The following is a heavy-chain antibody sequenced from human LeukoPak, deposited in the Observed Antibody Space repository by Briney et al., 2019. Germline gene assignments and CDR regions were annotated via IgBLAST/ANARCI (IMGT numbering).Heavy chain of an antibody. CDR2: IYTSGST. CDR1: GGSISSYY. CDR3: AGDSSGYLGAFDT. J-gene: IGHJ3*02. Sequence: SETLSLTCTVSGGSISSYYWSWIRQPAGKGLEWIGRIYTSGSTNYNPSLKSRVTISVDKSKNQFSLKLSSVTAADTAVYYCAGDSSGYLGAFDTWGQGTMVTVSS. D-gene: IGHD3-22*01. V-gene: IGHV4-4*07.